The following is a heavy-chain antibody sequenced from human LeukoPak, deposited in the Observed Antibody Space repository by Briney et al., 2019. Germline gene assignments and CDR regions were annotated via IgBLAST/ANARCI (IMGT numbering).Heavy chain of an antibody. CDR3: ARDEEGEGFDY. D-gene: IGHD1-26*01. V-gene: IGHV4-59*01. CDR1: GGSISSYY. Sequence: SETLSLTCTVSGGSISSYYWSWIRQPPGKGLEWIGYIYYSGSTNYNPSFKSRVTISVDTSKNQFSLKLSSVTAADTAVYYCARDEEGEGFDYWGQGTLVTVSS. J-gene: IGHJ4*02. CDR2: IYYSGST.